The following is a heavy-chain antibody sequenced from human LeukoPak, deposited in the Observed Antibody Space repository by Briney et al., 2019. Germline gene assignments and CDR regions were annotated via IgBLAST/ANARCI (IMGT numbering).Heavy chain of an antibody. Sequence: SETLSLTCTVSGGSIRSYDWGWIRQPPGKGLEWIGYIHYSESTKYNPSLKSRVTMSVDASKNQFSLKLSSVTAADTAVYYCASRSGSFSDALYIWGQGTLVTVSS. V-gene: IGHV4-59*08. CDR1: GGSIRSYD. CDR2: IHYSEST. CDR3: ASRSGSFSDALYI. J-gene: IGHJ3*02. D-gene: IGHD3-10*01.